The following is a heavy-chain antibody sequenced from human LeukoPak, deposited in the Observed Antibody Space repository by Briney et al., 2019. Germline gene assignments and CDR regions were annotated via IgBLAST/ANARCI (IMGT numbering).Heavy chain of an antibody. CDR3: AKDQGTAMVYYYYYGMDV. V-gene: IGHV3-30*02. J-gene: IGHJ6*02. D-gene: IGHD5-18*01. CDR2: IRYDGSNK. CDR1: GFTFSSHG. Sequence: PGGSLRLSCAASGFTFSSHGMHWVRQAPGKGLEWVAFIRYDGSNKYYADSVKGRFTISRDNSKNTLYLQMNSLRAEDTAVYYCAKDQGTAMVYYYYYGMDVWGQGTTVTVSS.